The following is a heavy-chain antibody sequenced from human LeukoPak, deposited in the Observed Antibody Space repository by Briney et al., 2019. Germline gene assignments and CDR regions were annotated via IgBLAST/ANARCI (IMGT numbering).Heavy chain of an antibody. Sequence: GGSLRLSCAASGFTFSSDWITWVRQAPGKGLEWVANIKPDGDEKNYVDSVRGRFTISRDNARNSLYLQMNYLTVEDTAVYYCASILWWDKGFDYWGQGTMVTVSS. CDR2: IKPDGDEK. V-gene: IGHV3-7*01. D-gene: IGHD2-21*01. CDR3: ASILWWDKGFDY. CDR1: GFTFSSDW. J-gene: IGHJ4*02.